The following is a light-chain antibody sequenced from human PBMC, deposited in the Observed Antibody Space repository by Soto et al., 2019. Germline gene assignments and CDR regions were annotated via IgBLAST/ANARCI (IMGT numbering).Light chain of an antibody. CDR3: QQYNNWPPWT. J-gene: IGKJ1*01. Sequence: EIVMTQSPATLSVSPGERATLSCRASQSVSSNLAWYQQKPGQAPRLLIYGASTRATGIPARFSGSGSGTEFTLTFSSLQYEDFAVYYCQQYNNWPPWTFGQGTKVEIK. V-gene: IGKV3-15*01. CDR1: QSVSSN. CDR2: GAS.